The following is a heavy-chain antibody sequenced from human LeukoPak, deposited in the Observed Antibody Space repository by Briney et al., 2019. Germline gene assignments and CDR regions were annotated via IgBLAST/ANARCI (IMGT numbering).Heavy chain of an antibody. D-gene: IGHD3-22*01. J-gene: IGHJ4*02. CDR2: MNPNSGNT. V-gene: IGHV1-8*01. CDR1: GYTFTSYD. Sequence: ASVKVSCKASGYTFTSYDINWVRQATGQGLEWMGWMNPNSGNTGYAQKFQGRVTMTRNTSISTAYMELSSLRSEDTAVYYCARDPTPTSDEYYYDSSGYSDYWGQGTLVTVSS. CDR3: ARDPTPTSDEYYYDSSGYSDY.